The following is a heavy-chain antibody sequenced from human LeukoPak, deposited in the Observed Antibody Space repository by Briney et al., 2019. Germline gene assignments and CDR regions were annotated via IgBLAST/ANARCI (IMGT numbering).Heavy chain of an antibody. V-gene: IGHV3-33*01. Sequence: PGGSLRLSCAASGFTFSSYGMHWVRQAPGKGLEWVAVIWYDGSNKYYADSVKGRFTISRDNSKNTLYLQMNSLRAEDTAVYYCARDGPYCSGGSCYLDYWGQGTLVTVSS. CDR1: GFTFSSYG. CDR3: ARDGPYCSGGSCYLDY. D-gene: IGHD2-15*01. J-gene: IGHJ4*02. CDR2: IWYDGSNK.